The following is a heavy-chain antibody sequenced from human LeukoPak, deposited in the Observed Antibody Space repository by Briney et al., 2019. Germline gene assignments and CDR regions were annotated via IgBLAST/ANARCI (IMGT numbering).Heavy chain of an antibody. Sequence: GGSLRLSCAASGFTVSSNYMSWVRQAPGKGLEWVSVIYSGGSTYYADSVKGRFTISRDNSKNTLYLQMNSLRAEDTAVYYCARAPLEGSGSYYYFDYWGQGTLVTVSS. D-gene: IGHD1-26*01. V-gene: IGHV3-66*01. J-gene: IGHJ4*02. CDR1: GFTVSSNY. CDR2: IYSGGST. CDR3: ARAPLEGSGSYYYFDY.